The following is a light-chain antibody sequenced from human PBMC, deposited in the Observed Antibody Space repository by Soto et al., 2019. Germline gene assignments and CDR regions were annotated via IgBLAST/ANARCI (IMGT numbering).Light chain of an antibody. CDR2: DVS. J-gene: IGLJ1*01. CDR1: SSDFGGYNY. CDR3: SSYTSSFKLAV. V-gene: IGLV2-14*03. Sequence: QSVLTQPASVSGSPGQSITIFCTGTSSDFGGYNYVSWYQQHPGSAPKLMIYDVSSRPSGVSNRFSGSKSGNTASLTISGFQAEDEADYYCSSYTSSFKLAVFGSGTKVTVL.